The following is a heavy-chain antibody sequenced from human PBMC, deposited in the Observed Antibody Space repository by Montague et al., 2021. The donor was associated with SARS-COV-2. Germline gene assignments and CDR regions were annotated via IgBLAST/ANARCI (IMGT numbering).Heavy chain of an antibody. Sequence: SLRLSCAASEFTFSSYAMSWVRQAPGKGLEWVSAISGSGGRTYYADSVKGRFTLSRDNSKNTLYPQMNSLRAEDTAVYYCAKAAFGSSSYFDYWGQGTLVTVSS. V-gene: IGHV3-23*01. CDR3: AKAAFGSSSYFDY. CDR2: ISGSGGRT. J-gene: IGHJ4*02. CDR1: EFTFSSYA. D-gene: IGHD6-13*01.